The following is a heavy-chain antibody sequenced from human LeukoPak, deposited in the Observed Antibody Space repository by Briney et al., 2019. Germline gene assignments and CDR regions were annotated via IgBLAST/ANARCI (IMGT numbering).Heavy chain of an antibody. CDR3: AHSPSDSYKYGGRWYFDL. J-gene: IGHJ2*01. Sequence: SGPTLVKPTQTLTLTCTFSGLSLTTGGVGVGWIRQPPGKALEWLALIYWDGDQRYSPSLKDRLTVTKDTSKNQVFLYMANMDPVDTGTYFCAHSPSDSYKYGGRWYFDLWGRGTPVIVSS. D-gene: IGHD5-24*01. V-gene: IGHV2-5*02. CDR2: IYWDGDQ. CDR1: GLSLTTGGVG.